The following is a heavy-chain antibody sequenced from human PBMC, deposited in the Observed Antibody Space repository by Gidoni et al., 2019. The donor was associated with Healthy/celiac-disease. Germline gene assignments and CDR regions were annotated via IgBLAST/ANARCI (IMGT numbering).Heavy chain of an antibody. CDR3: ARVQTDIVVVPAARLYYYYGMDV. CDR2: IKQDGSEK. CDR1: GFTFSCYW. V-gene: IGHV3-7*03. Sequence: EVQLVESGGGLVQPGGSLRLSFAASGFTFSCYWMRWVRRAPGKGLEWVANIKQDGSEKYYVDSVKGRFTISRDNAKNSLYLQMNSLRAEDTAVYYCARVQTDIVVVPAARLYYYYGMDVWGQGTTVTVSS. J-gene: IGHJ6*02. D-gene: IGHD2-2*01.